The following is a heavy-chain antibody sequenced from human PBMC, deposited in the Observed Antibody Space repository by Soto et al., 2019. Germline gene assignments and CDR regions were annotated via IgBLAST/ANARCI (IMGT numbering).Heavy chain of an antibody. CDR2: ISYDGSNK. CDR1: GFTFSSYA. Sequence: QVQLVESGGGVVQPGRSLRLSCAASGFTFSSYAMHWVRQAPGKGLEWVAVISYDGSNKYYADSVKGRFTISRDNSKNPLYLQMNSLRAEDTAVYYCAREAVYSSSWYGDYYYGMDVWGQGTTVTVSS. V-gene: IGHV3-30-3*01. J-gene: IGHJ6*02. D-gene: IGHD6-13*01. CDR3: AREAVYSSSWYGDYYYGMDV.